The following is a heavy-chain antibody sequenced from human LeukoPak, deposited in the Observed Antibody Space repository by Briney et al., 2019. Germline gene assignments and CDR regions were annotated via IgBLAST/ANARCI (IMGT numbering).Heavy chain of an antibody. CDR3: ARLHGHYYYGMDV. CDR1: GFTVSSNY. Sequence: GGSLRLSCAASGFTVSSNYMSWVRQAPGKGLEWVSVIYSGGSTYYADSVKGRFTISRDNSKNTLYPQMNSLRAEDTAVYYCARLHGHYYYGMDVWGQGTTVTVSS. J-gene: IGHJ6*02. V-gene: IGHV3-53*01. CDR2: IYSGGST.